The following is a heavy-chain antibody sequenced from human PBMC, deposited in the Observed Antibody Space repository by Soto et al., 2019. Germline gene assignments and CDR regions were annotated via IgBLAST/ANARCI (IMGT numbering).Heavy chain of an antibody. CDR3: ASRDPGTSVDY. CDR2: IYRTGST. J-gene: IGHJ4*02. Sequence: QVQLQESGPGLVKPSGTLSLTCAASGGSFTSNNWWTWVRQPPGQGMEWIGEIYRTGSTNYNPSLKSRVTISLDKPDNQFSLKVTSLTAADTAVYYCASRDPGTSVDYWGQGTLVTVSS. V-gene: IGHV4-4*02. D-gene: IGHD1-7*01. CDR1: GGSFTSNNW.